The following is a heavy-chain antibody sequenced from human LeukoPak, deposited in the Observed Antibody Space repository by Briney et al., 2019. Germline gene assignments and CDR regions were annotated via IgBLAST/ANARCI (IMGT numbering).Heavy chain of an antibody. CDR3: ARPPGIAAAWFDP. J-gene: IGHJ5*02. D-gene: IGHD6-13*01. Sequence: SETLSLTCTVSGGSISSSSYNWGWIRQPPGKGLEWIGSIDNSGSTYYNPSLKSRVTISVDTSKDHLSLKLSSVTAADTAVYYCARPPGIAAAWFDPWGQGTLVTVSS. CDR2: IDNSGST. V-gene: IGHV4-39*02. CDR1: GGSISSSSYN.